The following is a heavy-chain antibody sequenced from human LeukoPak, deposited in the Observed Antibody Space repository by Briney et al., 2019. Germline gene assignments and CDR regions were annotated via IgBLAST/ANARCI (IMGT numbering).Heavy chain of an antibody. D-gene: IGHD1-26*01. CDR3: ARGRGGSYSVLDY. Sequence: GGSLRLSCAASGFTISSYSMNLVRQAAGKGLEWVSSISSSSSYIYYADSVKGRFTISRDNAKNSLYLQMNSLRAEDTAVYYCARGRGGSYSVLDYWGQGTLVTVSS. V-gene: IGHV3-21*01. J-gene: IGHJ4*02. CDR2: ISSSSSYI. CDR1: GFTISSYS.